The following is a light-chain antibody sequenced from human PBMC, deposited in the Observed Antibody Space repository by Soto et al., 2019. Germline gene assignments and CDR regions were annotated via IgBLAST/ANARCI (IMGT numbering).Light chain of an antibody. CDR3: QQYGFPPQT. CDR1: QSVSSY. Sequence: EIVLTQSPATLSLSPGERATLSCRASQSVSSYLAWYQQKPGQPPRLLIYDVSKRATGVPDRFSGSGSATDFTLTISRLEPEDFAVYYCQQYGFPPQTFGQGSKVGIK. V-gene: IGKV3-11*01. CDR2: DVS. J-gene: IGKJ1*01.